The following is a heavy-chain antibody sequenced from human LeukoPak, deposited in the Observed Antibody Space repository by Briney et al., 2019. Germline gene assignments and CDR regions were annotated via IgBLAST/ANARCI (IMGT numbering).Heavy chain of an antibody. Sequence: GGSLRLSCAASGFTVSSNYMSWVRQAPGKGLEWVSVIYSGGSTYYADSVKGRFTISRDNSKNTLYLQMNSLRAEDTAVYYCARGRYSSGWYGDYYYYGMDVWGQGTTVTVSS. D-gene: IGHD6-19*01. CDR2: IYSGGST. V-gene: IGHV3-66*01. CDR3: ARGRYSSGWYGDYYYYGMDV. J-gene: IGHJ6*02. CDR1: GFTVSSNY.